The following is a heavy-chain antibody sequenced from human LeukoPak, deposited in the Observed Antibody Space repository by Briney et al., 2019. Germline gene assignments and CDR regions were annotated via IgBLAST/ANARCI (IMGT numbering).Heavy chain of an antibody. J-gene: IGHJ4*02. V-gene: IGHV3-7*01. CDR2: IKEDGSQK. Sequence: GGSLRLSCVASGFSFSTSWMAWVRQAPGKGLEWVANIKEDGSQKNYIDSVKGRFTISRDNSKSTLYLQMNSLRTEDTAVYYCAKVRWDNSGWYYLDSWGQGTLVTVSS. CDR3: AKVRWDNSGWYYLDS. CDR1: GFSFSTSW. D-gene: IGHD6-19*01.